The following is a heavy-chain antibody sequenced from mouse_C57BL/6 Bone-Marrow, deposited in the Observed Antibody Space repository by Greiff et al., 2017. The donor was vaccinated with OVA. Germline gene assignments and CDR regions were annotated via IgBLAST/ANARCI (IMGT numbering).Heavy chain of an antibody. CDR1: GYTFTSYW. CDR2: IDPSDSET. V-gene: IGHV1-52*01. J-gene: IGHJ4*01. Sequence: VQLQQPGAELVRPGSSVKLSCKASGYTFTSYWMHWVKQRPIQGLEWIGNIDPSDSETHYNQKFKDKATLTVDKSSSTAYMQLSSLTNEDSAVYYCTRKGYDAMDYWGQGTSVTVSS. D-gene: IGHD2-10*02. CDR3: TRKGYDAMDY.